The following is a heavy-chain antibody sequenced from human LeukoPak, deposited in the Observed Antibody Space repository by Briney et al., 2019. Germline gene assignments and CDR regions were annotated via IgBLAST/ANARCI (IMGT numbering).Heavy chain of an antibody. CDR3: AKDQGYSYYYLDY. CDR1: GFTFNTHA. CDR2: INGNGAST. Sequence: GGSLRLSCAASGFTFNTHAMSWVRQAPGKGLEWVSGINGNGASTYYSDSVKGRFTISRDNSKNTLYLQMSSLRAEDTAIYYCAKDQGYSYYYLDYWGQGTLVTVSS. D-gene: IGHD5-18*01. V-gene: IGHV3-23*01. J-gene: IGHJ4*02.